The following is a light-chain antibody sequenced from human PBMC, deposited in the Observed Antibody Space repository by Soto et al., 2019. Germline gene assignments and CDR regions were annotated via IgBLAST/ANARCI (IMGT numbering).Light chain of an antibody. CDR1: SSDVGTYNY. J-gene: IGLJ1*01. CDR3: TSYTRDTALV. Sequence: QSVLTQPASVSGSPGQSITISCTGTSSDVGTYNYVSWYQHHPGKAPKLIIYEVSNRPSGVSNRFSGSKSGSTASLTISGLQAEDEADYHCTSYTRDTALVFGTGTNLTVL. V-gene: IGLV2-14*01. CDR2: EVS.